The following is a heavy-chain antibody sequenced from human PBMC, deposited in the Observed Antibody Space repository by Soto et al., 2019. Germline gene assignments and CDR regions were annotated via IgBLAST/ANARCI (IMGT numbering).Heavy chain of an antibody. CDR1: GYTFASYA. J-gene: IGHJ4*02. CDR2: ISDYNGNT. CDR3: ARDPPPPDY. V-gene: IGHV1-18*01. Sequence: QVQLVQSGAEVKKPGASVKVSCKASGYTFASYAIGWMRQAPGQGLEWMGWISDYNGNTNYAQKLQGRVTMTTDTSTSTAYLGLRSLRSDDTAVYYCARDPPPPDYWGQGTRVTVSS.